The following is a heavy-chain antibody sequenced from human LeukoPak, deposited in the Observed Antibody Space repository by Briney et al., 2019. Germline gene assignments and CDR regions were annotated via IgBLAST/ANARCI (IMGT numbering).Heavy chain of an antibody. CDR3: TSLAGSSGWYLAPNDY. Sequence: GGSLRLSCAASGFTFSSYAMHWVRQAPGKGLEWVAVISYDGTNKYYADSVKGRFIISRDNSKNTLYLQMNSLRPEDTAVYYCTSLAGSSGWYLAPNDYWGQGTLVTVSS. V-gene: IGHV3-30-3*01. CDR1: GFTFSSYA. CDR2: ISYDGTNK. J-gene: IGHJ4*02. D-gene: IGHD6-19*01.